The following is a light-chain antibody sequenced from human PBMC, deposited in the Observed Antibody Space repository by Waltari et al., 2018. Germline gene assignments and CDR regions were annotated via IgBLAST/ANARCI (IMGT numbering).Light chain of an antibody. CDR2: GAS. J-gene: IGKJ1*01. CDR1: RKLLYSPNNKND. CDR3: QQYYANPRT. Sequence: DYVMTQYPDPVAVSLGERATINCKSRRKLLYSPNNKNDLAWFQQKAGQPPKLVIYGASSRESGVPDRFSGSGSGSDFTLTISSLQAEDVAVYYCQQYYANPRTFGQGTRVEIK. V-gene: IGKV4-1*01.